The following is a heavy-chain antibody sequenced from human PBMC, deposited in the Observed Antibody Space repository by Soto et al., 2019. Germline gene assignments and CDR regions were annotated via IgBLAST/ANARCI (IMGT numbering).Heavy chain of an antibody. Sequence: SETLSLSCTVSGASINSYYWSWIRQPPGKGLEWIGYIYYSGGTNYNPSLKSRVTISVDTSKNQFSLRLRSLTAADTAVYYCARARRTTVFMDVWGQGTTVTVSS. CDR3: ARARRTTVFMDV. J-gene: IGHJ6*02. CDR2: IYYSGGT. CDR1: GASINSYY. V-gene: IGHV4-59*01. D-gene: IGHD4-17*01.